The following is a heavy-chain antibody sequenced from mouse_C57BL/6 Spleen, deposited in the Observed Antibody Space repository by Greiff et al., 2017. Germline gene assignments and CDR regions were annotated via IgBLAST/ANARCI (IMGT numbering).Heavy chain of an antibody. CDR3: AAWPVTTVAFDY. CDR1: GYTFTSYW. V-gene: IGHV1-55*01. J-gene: IGHJ2*01. CDR2: IYPGSGST. Sequence: VQLQQPGAELVKPGASVKMSCKASGYTFTSYWITWVKQRPGQGLEWIGDIYPGSGSTNYNEKFKGKATLTVDTSSSTAYMQLSSLTSKDSAVYYCAAWPVTTVAFDYWGQGTTLTVSS. D-gene: IGHD1-1*01.